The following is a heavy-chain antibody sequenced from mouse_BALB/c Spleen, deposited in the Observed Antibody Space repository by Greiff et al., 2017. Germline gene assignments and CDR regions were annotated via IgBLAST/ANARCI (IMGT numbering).Heavy chain of an antibody. Sequence: QVQLQQSAAELARPGASVKMSCKASGYNLTNYTMHWVKQRPGQGLEWIGYINPSSGHTEYNQKFKDKTTLTADKSSSTAYMQVSSLTSEDSAVYYCARKSSYYTMDDWGQGTSVTVSS. J-gene: IGHJ4*01. V-gene: IGHV1-4*02. CDR3: ARKSSYYTMDD. CDR1: GYNLTNYT. D-gene: IGHD1-1*01. CDR2: INPSSGHT.